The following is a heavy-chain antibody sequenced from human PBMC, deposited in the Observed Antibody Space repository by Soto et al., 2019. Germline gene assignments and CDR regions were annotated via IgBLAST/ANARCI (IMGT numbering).Heavy chain of an antibody. V-gene: IGHV1-3*01. CDR1: GYIFTNYG. CDR3: ARDGSRPRSNFDY. Sequence: ASVKVSCKASGYIFTNYGIHWVRQAPGQRLEWMGWFDVGNGDTKYSQKFQDRVTITTDTSASTAYMELSSLRSEDTAVYYCARDGSRPRSNFDYWGQGTLVTVSS. J-gene: IGHJ4*02. CDR2: FDVGNGDT.